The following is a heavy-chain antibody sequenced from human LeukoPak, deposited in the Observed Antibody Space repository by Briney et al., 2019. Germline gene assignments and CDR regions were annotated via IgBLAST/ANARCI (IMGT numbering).Heavy chain of an antibody. CDR1: GFTVSSNY. CDR3: ARDHRYCSSTSCYVCFDY. V-gene: IGHV3-66*02. J-gene: IGHJ4*02. D-gene: IGHD2-2*01. Sequence: GGSLRLSCAASGFTVSSNYMSWVRQAPGKGLEWVSVIYSGGSTYYADSAKGRFTISRDNSKNTLYLQMNSLRAEDTAVYYCARDHRYCSSTSCYVCFDYWGQGTLVTVSS. CDR2: IYSGGST.